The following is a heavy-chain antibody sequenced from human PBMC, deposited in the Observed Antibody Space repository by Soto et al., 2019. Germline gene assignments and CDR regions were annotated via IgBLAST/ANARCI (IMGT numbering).Heavy chain of an antibody. CDR3: ARHLANWGLESPYYFDY. CDR2: IYYSGST. V-gene: IGHV4-39*01. Sequence: KPSETLSLTCTVSGGSISSSSYYWGWIRQPPGKGLEWIGSIYYSGSTYYNPSLKSRVTISVDTSKNQFSLKLSSVTAADTAVYYCARHLANWGLESPYYFDYWGQGTLVTVSS. CDR1: GGSISSSSYY. D-gene: IGHD7-27*01. J-gene: IGHJ4*02.